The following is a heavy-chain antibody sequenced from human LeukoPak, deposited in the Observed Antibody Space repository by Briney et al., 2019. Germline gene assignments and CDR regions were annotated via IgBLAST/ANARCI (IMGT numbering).Heavy chain of an antibody. D-gene: IGHD3-22*01. Sequence: GSLRLSCATSGFTFSNTWMNWVRQAPGKGLEWVGRIRSNSDGGTIDYAAPVKGRFTLSRDDSKTTLYLQMNSLQTEDTAVYYCATDFYDSTWGQGTLVTVSS. V-gene: IGHV3-15*07. CDR3: ATDFYDST. CDR1: GFTFSNTW. CDR2: IRSNSDGGTI. J-gene: IGHJ5*02.